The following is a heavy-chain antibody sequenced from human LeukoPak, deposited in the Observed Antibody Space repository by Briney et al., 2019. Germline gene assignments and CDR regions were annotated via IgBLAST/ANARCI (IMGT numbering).Heavy chain of an antibody. D-gene: IGHD3-10*01. CDR2: IIPIFGTA. CDR1: GGTFSSYA. Sequence: ASVKVSCKASGGTFSSYAISWVRQAPGQGLEWMGGIIPIFGTANYAQKFQGRVTITADKSTSTAYMELSSLRSEDTAVYYCARPSGWFGELSPYYYGMDVWGQGTLVTVSS. J-gene: IGHJ6*02. V-gene: IGHV1-69*06. CDR3: ARPSGWFGELSPYYYGMDV.